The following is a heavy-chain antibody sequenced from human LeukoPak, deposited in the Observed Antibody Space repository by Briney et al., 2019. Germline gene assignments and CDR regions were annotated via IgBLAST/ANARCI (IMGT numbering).Heavy chain of an antibody. D-gene: IGHD3-10*01. V-gene: IGHV3-48*03. Sequence: GGSLRLSCAASGFTFSSYEMNWVRQAPGKGLEWVSYISSSGSTIYYADSVKGRFTISRDNAKNSLYLQMNSLRDEDTAVYYCARDMGSDPYYYGSGSYPPFDYWGQGTLVTVSS. CDR2: ISSSGSTI. CDR3: ARDMGSDPYYYGSGSYPPFDY. CDR1: GFTFSSYE. J-gene: IGHJ4*02.